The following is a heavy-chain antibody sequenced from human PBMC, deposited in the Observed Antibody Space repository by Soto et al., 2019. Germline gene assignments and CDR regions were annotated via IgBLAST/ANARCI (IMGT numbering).Heavy chain of an antibody. D-gene: IGHD6-6*01. CDR1: GFTFSSYA. V-gene: IGHV3-23*01. CDR3: AKGLEYSSSSRGFDY. CDR2: ISGSGGST. J-gene: IGHJ4*02. Sequence: SGGSLRLSCAASGFTFSSYAMSWVRQAPGKGLEWVSAISGSGGSTYYADSVKGRFTISRDNSKNTLYLQMNSLRAEDTAVYYCAKGLEYSSSSRGFDYWGQGTLVTVSS.